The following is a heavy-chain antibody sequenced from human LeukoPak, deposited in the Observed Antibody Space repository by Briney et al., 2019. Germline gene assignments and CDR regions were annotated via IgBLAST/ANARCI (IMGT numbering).Heavy chain of an antibody. CDR2: ITWDGGSA. CDR1: GFTFDDYT. V-gene: IGHV3-43*01. J-gene: IGHJ4*02. D-gene: IGHD2-2*01. Sequence: GGSLRLSCAASGFTFDDYTMHWVRQAPGKGLEWVSLITWDGGSAFYADSVKGRFTISRDNAKNSMYLQMNSLRAEDSAVYYCAQQASSISPFDYWGQGTLVTVSS. CDR3: AQQASSISPFDY.